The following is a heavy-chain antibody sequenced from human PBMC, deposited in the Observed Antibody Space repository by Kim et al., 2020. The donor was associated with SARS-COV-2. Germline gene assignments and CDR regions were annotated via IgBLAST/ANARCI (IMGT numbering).Heavy chain of an antibody. CDR2: IYSGGST. D-gene: IGHD6-19*01. J-gene: IGHJ4*02. CDR3: AREGGSSGWSYFDY. CDR1: GFTVSSNY. Sequence: GGSLRLSCAASGFTVSSNYMSWVRQAPGKGLEWVSVIYSGGSTYYADSVKGRFTISRDNSKNTLYLQMNSLRAEDTAVYYCAREGGSSGWSYFDYWGQGTLVTVSS. V-gene: IGHV3-66*01.